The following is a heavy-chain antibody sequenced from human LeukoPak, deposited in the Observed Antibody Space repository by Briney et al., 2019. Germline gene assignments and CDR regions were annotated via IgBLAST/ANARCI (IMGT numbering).Heavy chain of an antibody. V-gene: IGHV4-38-2*02. CDR2: IYHSGVT. Sequence: PSETLSLTCGVSAYSISSGYYWGWIRQPPGKGLEWTRSIYHSGVTYYNESLKSRVTISVDTSRNQFSLKLSSVTAADTAVYYCAREDCSGGGCYFYYYYMDVWGKGATVTVYS. J-gene: IGHJ6*03. D-gene: IGHD2-15*01. CDR1: AYSISSGYY. CDR3: AREDCSGGGCYFYYYYMDV.